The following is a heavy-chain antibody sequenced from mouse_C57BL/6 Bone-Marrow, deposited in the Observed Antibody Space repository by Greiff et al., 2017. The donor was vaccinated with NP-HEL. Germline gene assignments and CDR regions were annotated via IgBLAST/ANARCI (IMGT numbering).Heavy chain of an antibody. CDR3: TTVYDGYYPFAD. D-gene: IGHD2-3*01. V-gene: IGHV14-4*01. CDR2: IDPENGDT. J-gene: IGHJ3*01. Sequence: VQLQQSGAELVRPGASVKLSCTASGFNINDDYMHWVKQRPEQGLEWIGWIDPENGDTEYASKFQGKATITADTSSNTAYLQLSSLTSEDTAVYYCTTVYDGYYPFADWGQGTLVTVSA. CDR1: GFNINDDY.